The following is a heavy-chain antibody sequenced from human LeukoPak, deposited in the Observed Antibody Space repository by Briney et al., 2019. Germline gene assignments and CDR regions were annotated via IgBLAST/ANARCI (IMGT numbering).Heavy chain of an antibody. CDR3: ARWDTYYFDRSGYYYSY. Sequence: ASVKVSCKASGGTFSSYAISWVRQAPGQGLEWMGWINPNSGGTTYAQKFQGRVTMTRDTSISTAYMELSSLRSDDTAVYYCARWDTYYFDRSGYYYSYWGQGTLVTVSS. D-gene: IGHD3-22*01. CDR2: INPNSGGT. J-gene: IGHJ4*02. CDR1: GGTFSSYA. V-gene: IGHV1-2*02.